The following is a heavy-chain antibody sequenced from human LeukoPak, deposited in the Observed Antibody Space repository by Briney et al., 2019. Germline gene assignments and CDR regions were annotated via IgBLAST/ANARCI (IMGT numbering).Heavy chain of an antibody. Sequence: GGSLRLSCAASGFTFRKYAMHWVRQAPGKGLEWVAVISYEGGTQHYADSVKGRFIISRDNPRNTLYLQMNILRTEDTAVYYCAKEGTPQVSTWYDLWGQGTQVIVSS. CDR1: GFTFRKYA. CDR3: AKEGTPQVSTWYDL. J-gene: IGHJ5*02. CDR2: ISYEGGTQ. D-gene: IGHD3-10*01. V-gene: IGHV3-30*04.